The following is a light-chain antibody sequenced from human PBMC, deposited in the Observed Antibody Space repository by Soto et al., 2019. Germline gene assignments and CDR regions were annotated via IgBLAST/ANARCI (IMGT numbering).Light chain of an antibody. V-gene: IGKV1-5*01. CDR3: QQYNSYST. CDR1: QSISSW. CDR2: DAS. J-gene: IGKJ1*01. Sequence: DIQMTQSPSTLSASVGDRVTITCRASQSISSWLAWYQQKPGKAPKLLIFDASSLESGVPSRFRGSGSGTEFSLTISSLQLDDFATYYCQQYNSYSTFGHGTKVEIK.